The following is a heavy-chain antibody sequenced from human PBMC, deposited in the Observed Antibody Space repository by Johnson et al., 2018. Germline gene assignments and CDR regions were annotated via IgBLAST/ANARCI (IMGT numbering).Heavy chain of an antibody. V-gene: IGHV3-73*01. CDR3: TRLEMATNPITTYYYYGMDV. CDR1: GFTFSGSA. J-gene: IGHJ6*02. CDR2: IRSKANNSAP. Sequence: VQLQESGGGLVQPGGSLKLSCAASGFTFSGSAMHWVRQASGKGLEWVGRIRSKANNSAPAYAASVNGRFNISRDDSQNTAYLQMNSLTTEDTAVYYFTRLEMATNPITTYYYYGMDVWGQGTTVTVSS. D-gene: IGHD5-24*01.